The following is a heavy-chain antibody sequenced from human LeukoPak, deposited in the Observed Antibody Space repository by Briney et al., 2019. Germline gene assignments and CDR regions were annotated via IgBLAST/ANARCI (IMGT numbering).Heavy chain of an antibody. D-gene: IGHD6-19*01. CDR3: ARDSSGWYHWFDP. CDR1: GGYISSGSYY. CDR2: IYSSGST. J-gene: IGHJ5*02. Sequence: PSETLSLTCTVSGGYISSGSYYWSWIRQPAGKGLEWIGRIYSSGSTNYNPSLKSRVTISVDTSKNQFSLRLSSVTAADTAVYYCARDSSGWYHWFDPWGQGTLVTVSS. V-gene: IGHV4-61*02.